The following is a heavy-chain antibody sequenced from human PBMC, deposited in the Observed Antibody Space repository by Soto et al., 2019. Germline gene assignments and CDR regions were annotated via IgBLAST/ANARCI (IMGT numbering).Heavy chain of an antibody. CDR2: ISGNGSST. CDR3: AKSPLVVMRYYYYYMDV. D-gene: IGHD2-21*01. CDR1: GFTFSSYG. Sequence: GGSLRLSCAASGFTFSSYGMRWVRQAPGKGLEWVAAISGNGSSTYYADSVKGRFTISRDNAKNSLYLQMNSLRAEDTAVYYCAKSPLVVMRYYYYYMDVWGKGTTVTVSS. J-gene: IGHJ6*03. V-gene: IGHV3-NL1*01.